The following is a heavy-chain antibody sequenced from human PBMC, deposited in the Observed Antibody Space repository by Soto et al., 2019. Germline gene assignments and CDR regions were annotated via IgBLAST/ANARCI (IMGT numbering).Heavy chain of an antibody. CDR1: GGSISSSSYY. D-gene: IGHD6-13*01. V-gene: IGHV4-39*01. CDR2: IYYSGST. CDR3: ARHPRPPSSSWYIYVETTYAFDI. Sequence: QLQLQESGPGLVKPSETLSLTCTVSGGSISSSSYYWGWIRQPPGKGLEWIGSIYYSGSTYYNPSLKSRVTISVDTSKNQFSLKLSSVTAADTAVYYCARHPRPPSSSWYIYVETTYAFDIWGQGTMVTVSS. J-gene: IGHJ3*02.